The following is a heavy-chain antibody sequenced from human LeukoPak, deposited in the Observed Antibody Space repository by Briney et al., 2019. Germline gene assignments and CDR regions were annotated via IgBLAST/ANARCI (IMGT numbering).Heavy chain of an antibody. CDR1: GFTFSGLA. V-gene: IGHV3-23*01. D-gene: IGHD1-26*01. CDR3: AKMKGHPLPKYYMDV. J-gene: IGHJ6*01. CDR2: ISGTGDNT. Sequence: GGSLRLSCAASGFTFSGLAMSWVRRTPGKGLEWVSGISGTGDNTLYADSVKGRFTISRDNSKNTLYLEMNSLRAEDTAIYYCAKMKGHPLPKYYMDVWGQGTTVTVSS.